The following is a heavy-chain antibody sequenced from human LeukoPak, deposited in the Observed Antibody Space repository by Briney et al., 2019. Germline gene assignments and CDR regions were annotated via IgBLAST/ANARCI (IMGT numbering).Heavy chain of an antibody. CDR1: GYTFTSYY. CDR2: INPHNGDT. J-gene: IGHJ5*01. Sequence: ASVKVSCKASGYTFTSYYIHWVRQAPGQGLEWMGWINPHNGDTNYEQMFQGRVTMTRDTSISTAYMELSSLRSDDTAVYHCARGVYSGWYTHNWLDSWGQGTLVIVSS. CDR3: ARGVYSGWYTHNWLDS. D-gene: IGHD6-19*01. V-gene: IGHV1-2*02.